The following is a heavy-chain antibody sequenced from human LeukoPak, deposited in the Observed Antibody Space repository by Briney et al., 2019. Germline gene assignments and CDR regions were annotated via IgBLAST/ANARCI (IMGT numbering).Heavy chain of an antibody. Sequence: SETLSLTCTVSGGSISSYYWSWIRQPAAKGLEGIGRIYTSGSTNYNPSLKSRVTMSVDTSKNQFSLKLSSVTAADTAVYYCARGGDCTNGVCSYYYYYYMDVWGKGTTVTVSS. J-gene: IGHJ6*03. CDR1: GGSISSYY. D-gene: IGHD2-8*01. CDR2: IYTSGST. V-gene: IGHV4-4*07. CDR3: ARGGDCTNGVCSYYYYYYMDV.